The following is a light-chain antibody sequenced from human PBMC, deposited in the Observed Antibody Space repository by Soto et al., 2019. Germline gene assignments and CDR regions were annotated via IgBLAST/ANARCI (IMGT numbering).Light chain of an antibody. J-gene: IGKJ1*01. Sequence: AIQMTQSPSYLSAYVGDRVTITCRASQAIRDDLGWYQQKPGKAPKLLIYGASSLHDGVPSRFSGSGSGTDFTLTISSLQPEDFATYYCLQANNYPWTFGQRTQVEVK. V-gene: IGKV1-6*01. CDR3: LQANNYPWT. CDR1: QAIRDD. CDR2: GAS.